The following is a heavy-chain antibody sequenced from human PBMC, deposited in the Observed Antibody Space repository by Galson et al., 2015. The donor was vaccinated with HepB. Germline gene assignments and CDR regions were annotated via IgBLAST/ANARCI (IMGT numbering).Heavy chain of an antibody. V-gene: IGHV6-1*01. D-gene: IGHD2-8*02. CDR1: GDSVSSNSAT. J-gene: IGHJ3*02. CDR3: ARDLTGGGGVDI. Sequence: CAISGDSVSSNSATWNWIRQSPSGGLEWLGRTYYGAKYFNDYAVSVKGRMTINPDTSKNQFSLQLNSVTSEDTAVYYCARDLTGGGGVDIWGQGTMVTVSS. CDR2: TYYGAKYFN.